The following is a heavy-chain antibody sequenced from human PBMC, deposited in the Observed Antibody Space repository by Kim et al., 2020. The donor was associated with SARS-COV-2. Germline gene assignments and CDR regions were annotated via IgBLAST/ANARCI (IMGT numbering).Heavy chain of an antibody. CDR2: DGGTT. CDR3: TTGPFITNY. D-gene: IGHD3-22*01. Sequence: DGGTTDYAAPVKGRFTISRDDSKNTVYLQMQRLKTEDTAVYYCTTGPFITNYWGQGTLVTVSS. J-gene: IGHJ4*02. V-gene: IGHV3-15*01.